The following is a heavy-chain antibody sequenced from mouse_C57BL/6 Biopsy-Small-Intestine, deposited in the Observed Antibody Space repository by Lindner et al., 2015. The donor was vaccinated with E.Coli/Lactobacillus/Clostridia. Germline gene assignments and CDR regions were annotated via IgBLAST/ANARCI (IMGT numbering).Heavy chain of an antibody. CDR2: INPRFGST. CDR3: ARSDNFDY. CDR1: GYPFTDNY. Sequence: VQLQESGPELVKPGASVKISCKASGYPFTDNYIHWVKQSSEKSLEWIGEINPRFGSTIYNQKFKGMATLTVDKSSSTAYMQLKNLTSEDSAVYYCARSDNFDYWGQGATLTVSS. J-gene: IGHJ2*01. V-gene: IGHV1-43*01.